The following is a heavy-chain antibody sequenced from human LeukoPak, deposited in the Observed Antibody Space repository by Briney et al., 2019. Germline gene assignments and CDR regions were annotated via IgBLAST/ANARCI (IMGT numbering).Heavy chain of an antibody. J-gene: IGHJ4*02. CDR1: GDSVPSSSAG. CDR2: TYYRSKWYN. CDR3: ARGWLQTGFDY. D-gene: IGHD5-24*01. Sequence: SQTLSLTCAISGDSVPSSSAGWNWIRQSPSRGLEWLGRTYYRSKWYNEYAVSVKSRITINPDSSENQFSLQLNSVTPEDTAVYYCARGWLQTGFDYWGQGTLVTVSS. V-gene: IGHV6-1*01.